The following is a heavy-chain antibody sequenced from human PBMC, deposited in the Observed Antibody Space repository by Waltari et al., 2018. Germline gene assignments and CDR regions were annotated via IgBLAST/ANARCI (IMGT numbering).Heavy chain of an antibody. J-gene: IGHJ4*02. Sequence: EVQLVESGGGLVQPGGSLRLSCAASGFPFSSYAMRWVRQAPGKGLEWVSAISGSGGSTYYADSVKGRFTSSRDNSKNTLYLQMNSLRAEDTAVYYCAKAYVVVPAANDYWGQGTLVTVSS. D-gene: IGHD2-2*01. CDR3: AKAYVVVPAANDY. CDR2: ISGSGGST. CDR1: GFPFSSYA. V-gene: IGHV3-23*04.